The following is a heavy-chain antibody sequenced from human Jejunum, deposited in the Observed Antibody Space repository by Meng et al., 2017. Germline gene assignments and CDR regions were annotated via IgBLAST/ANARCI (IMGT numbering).Heavy chain of an antibody. CDR1: GFTFSTNA. D-gene: IGHD2-2*01. Sequence: EVQLLESGGGLVQPGGSLRLSCAASGFTFSTNAMSWVRQAPGKGLEWVSTISGSDGRTYFADSVKARFTISRDNSGNTLYLQMNSLRVEDTAIYYCVKDYQHGYWGQGTLVTVSS. V-gene: IGHV3-23*01. CDR2: ISGSDGRT. CDR3: VKDYQHGY. J-gene: IGHJ4*02.